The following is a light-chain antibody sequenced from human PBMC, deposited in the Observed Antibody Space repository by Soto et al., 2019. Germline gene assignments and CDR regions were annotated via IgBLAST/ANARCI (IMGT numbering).Light chain of an antibody. V-gene: IGLV2-14*03. Sequence: QSVLTQPASVSGSPGQSISISCTGTRSDVGGYKHVSWYQQHPGKVPRLIIFDVSSRPSGVSHRFSGSKSGDTASLTISGLQAEDEADYYCSSYTRVNLYVFGTGTKVTVL. CDR3: SSYTRVNLYV. CDR2: DVS. J-gene: IGLJ1*01. CDR1: RSDVGGYKH.